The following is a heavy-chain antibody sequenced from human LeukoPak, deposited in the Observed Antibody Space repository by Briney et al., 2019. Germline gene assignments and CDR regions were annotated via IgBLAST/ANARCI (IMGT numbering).Heavy chain of an antibody. CDR2: ISAYNGNT. Sequence: ASVKVSCKASGYTFTSYGISWVRQAPGQGLEWMGWISAYNGNTNYAQKLQGRVTMTTDTSTSTACMELRSLRSDDTAVYYCAREPPGIAVAGTGTLDYWGQGTLVTVSS. D-gene: IGHD6-19*01. V-gene: IGHV1-18*01. J-gene: IGHJ4*02. CDR1: GYTFTSYG. CDR3: AREPPGIAVAGTGTLDY.